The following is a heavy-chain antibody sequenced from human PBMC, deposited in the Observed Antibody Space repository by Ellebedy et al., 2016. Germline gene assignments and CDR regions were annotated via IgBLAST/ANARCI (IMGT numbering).Heavy chain of an antibody. D-gene: IGHD1-14*01. J-gene: IGHJ4*02. V-gene: IGHV1-58*02. CDR1: GFTFTSSA. CDR3: ARERLTGYFDY. CDR2: IVVGSGNT. Sequence: ASVKVSCTASGFTFTSSAMQWVRQARGQRLEWIGWIVVGSGNTNYAQKFQERVTITRDTSATTAYMELSSLRSEDTTVFYCARERLTGYFDYWGQGTLVTVSS.